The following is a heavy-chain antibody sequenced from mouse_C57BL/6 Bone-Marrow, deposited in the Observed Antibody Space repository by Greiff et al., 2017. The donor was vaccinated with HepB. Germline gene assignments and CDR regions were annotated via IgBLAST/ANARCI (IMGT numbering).Heavy chain of an antibody. V-gene: IGHV1-55*01. J-gene: IGHJ2*01. Sequence: QVQLQQPGAELVKPGASVKMSCKASGYTFTSYWITWVKQRPGQGLEWIGDIYPGSGSTNYNEKFKGKATLTVDTSSSTAYMQLSSLTSEDSAVYYCARMGANSYYVDYWGQGTTLTVSS. CDR2: IYPGSGST. CDR1: GYTFTSYW. CDR3: ARMGANSYYVDY. D-gene: IGHD6-1*01.